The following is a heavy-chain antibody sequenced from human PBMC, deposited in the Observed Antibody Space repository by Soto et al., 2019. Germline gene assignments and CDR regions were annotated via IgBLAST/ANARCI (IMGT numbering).Heavy chain of an antibody. CDR2: IWYDGSNK. Sequence: GGSLRLSCAASGFTFSSYGMHWVRQAPGRGLEWVAVIWYDGSNKYYADSVKGRFTISRDNSKNTLYLQMNSLRAEDTAVYYCARDLVVKGRNYYYYGMDVWGQGTTVTVSS. D-gene: IGHD2-2*01. J-gene: IGHJ6*02. CDR3: ARDLVVKGRNYYYYGMDV. V-gene: IGHV3-33*01. CDR1: GFTFSSYG.